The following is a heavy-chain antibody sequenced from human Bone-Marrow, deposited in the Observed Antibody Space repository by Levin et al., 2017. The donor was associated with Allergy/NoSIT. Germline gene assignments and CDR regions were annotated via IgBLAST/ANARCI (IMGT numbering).Heavy chain of an antibody. J-gene: IGHJ4*02. V-gene: IGHV4-61*03. Sequence: SETLSLTCTVSGASVTSGSHYWTWIRQSPGTELEWIGEIYARGNTKYNPSLKSRVPISVDTSKNHFSLRLTSATAADSAIYYCARGVGETDSYDERGPIALYSWGQGTLVTVSS. CDR2: IYARGNT. CDR3: ARGVGETDSYDERGPIALYS. CDR1: GASVTSGSHY. D-gene: IGHD3-16*01.